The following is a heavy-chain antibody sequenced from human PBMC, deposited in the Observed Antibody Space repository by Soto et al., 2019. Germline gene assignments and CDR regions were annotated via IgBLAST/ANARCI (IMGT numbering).Heavy chain of an antibody. D-gene: IGHD1-26*01. Sequence: SETLSLTCAVYGGSFSAYYWSWVCQPPGKGLEWIGEIIHSESTKYNPSLKSRVTISVDKSKNQLPLKLSAVTAADTAGYYCARQRPTDGRWEFANYYGMDVWGQGTPVTVSS. V-gene: IGHV4-34*12. CDR2: IIHSEST. J-gene: IGHJ6*02. CDR3: ARQRPTDGRWEFANYYGMDV. CDR1: GGSFSAYY.